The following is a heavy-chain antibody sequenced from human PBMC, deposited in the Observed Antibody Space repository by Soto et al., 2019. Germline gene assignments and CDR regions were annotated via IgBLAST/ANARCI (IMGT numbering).Heavy chain of an antibody. J-gene: IGHJ4*02. CDR2: ISGSGGST. D-gene: IGHD2-8*02. Sequence: GGSLRLSCAASGFTFSSYAMSWVRQAPGKGLEWVSAISGSGGSTYYADSVKGRFTISRDNSKNTLYLQMNSLRAEDTAVYYCAIGGMVLVLGGEGYWGQGTLVTVSS. V-gene: IGHV3-23*01. CDR1: GFTFSSYA. CDR3: AIGGMVLVLGGEGY.